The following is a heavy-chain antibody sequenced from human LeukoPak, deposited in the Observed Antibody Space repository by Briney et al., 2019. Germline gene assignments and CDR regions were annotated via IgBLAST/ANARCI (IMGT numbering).Heavy chain of an antibody. J-gene: IGHJ6*03. CDR2: VSSSGSTI. Sequence: PGGSLRLSCAASGFTFSSYEMNWVRQAPGKGLEWVSYVSSSGSTIYYADSVKGRFTISRDNAKNSLYLQMNSLRAEDTAVYYCAELGITMIGGVWGKGTTVTVFS. V-gene: IGHV3-48*03. D-gene: IGHD3-10*02. CDR3: AELGITMIGGV. CDR1: GFTFSSYE.